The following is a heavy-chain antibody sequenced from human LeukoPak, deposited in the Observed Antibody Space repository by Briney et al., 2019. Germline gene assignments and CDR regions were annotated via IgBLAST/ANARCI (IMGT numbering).Heavy chain of an antibody. CDR2: IRYDGSKK. CDR1: GFAFRSHA. CDR3: AKDYSKTSYYGSGTYYRPNWFDP. V-gene: IGHV3-30*02. D-gene: IGHD3-10*01. Sequence: GGSLRLSCTASGFAFRSHAMHWVRQAPGKGLEWVAFIRYDGSKKFYADSVKGRFTISRDNSKNTLYLQMNSLRAEDTAVYYCAKDYSKTSYYGSGTYYRPNWFDPWGQGTLVTVSS. J-gene: IGHJ5*02.